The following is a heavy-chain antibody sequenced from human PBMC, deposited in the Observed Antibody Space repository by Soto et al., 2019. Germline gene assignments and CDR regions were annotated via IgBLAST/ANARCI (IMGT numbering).Heavy chain of an antibody. CDR3: ARSGLGCDLGYYYYGMDV. V-gene: IGHV4-61*01. J-gene: IGHJ6*02. D-gene: IGHD3-16*01. Sequence: NPSLTSTVYGDSISSSTYYWSWIRQPPGKGLEWIGYIYYSGSTNYNPSLKSRVTISVDTSKNQFSLKLSSVTAADTAVYYCARSGLGCDLGYYYYGMDVRGQGTTVTVS. CDR2: IYYSGST. CDR1: GDSISSSTYY.